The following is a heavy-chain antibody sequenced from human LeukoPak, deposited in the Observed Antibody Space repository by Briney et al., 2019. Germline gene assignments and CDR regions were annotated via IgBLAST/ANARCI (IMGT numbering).Heavy chain of an antibody. D-gene: IGHD6-13*01. CDR1: GYTFTGYY. Sequence: ASVKGSCKASGYTFTGYYMHWVRQAPGQGLEWMGWINPNSGGTNYAQKFQGRVTMTRDTSISTAYMELSRLRSDDTAVYYCARGSGEYSSSWYYFDYWGQGTLVTVSS. V-gene: IGHV1-2*02. CDR3: ARGSGEYSSSWYYFDY. CDR2: INPNSGGT. J-gene: IGHJ4*02.